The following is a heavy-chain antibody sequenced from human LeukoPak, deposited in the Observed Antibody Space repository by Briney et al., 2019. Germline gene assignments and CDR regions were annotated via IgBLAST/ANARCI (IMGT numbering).Heavy chain of an antibody. Sequence: GGSLRLSCAASGFTFSSYAMHLVRQAPGKGLEWVAVISYDGSNKYYADSVKGRFTISRDNSKNTLYLQMNSLRAEDTAVYYCAKDHNGQGCDYWGQGTLVTVSS. V-gene: IGHV3-30*04. CDR1: GFTFSSYA. D-gene: IGHD2-8*01. CDR2: ISYDGSNK. CDR3: AKDHNGQGCDY. J-gene: IGHJ4*02.